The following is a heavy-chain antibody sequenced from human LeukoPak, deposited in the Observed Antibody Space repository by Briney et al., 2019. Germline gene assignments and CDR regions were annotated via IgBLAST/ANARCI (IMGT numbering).Heavy chain of an antibody. V-gene: IGHV3-23*01. CDR3: AKDARWLQLQNWFDP. CDR2: ISGSGGST. Sequence: GGSLRLSCPPSGFTFSSYAMSWARQAPGKGLEWVSAISGSGGSTYYADYVKGRFTISRDNSKNTLYLQMNSLRAEDTDVYYCAKDARWLQLQNWFDPWGQGTLVTVSS. J-gene: IGHJ5*02. CDR1: GFTFSSYA. D-gene: IGHD5-24*01.